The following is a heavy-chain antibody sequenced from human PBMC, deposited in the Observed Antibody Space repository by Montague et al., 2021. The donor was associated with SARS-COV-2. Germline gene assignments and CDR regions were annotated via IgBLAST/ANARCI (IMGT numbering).Heavy chain of an antibody. CDR2: ISYSGST. J-gene: IGHJ5*02. V-gene: IGHV4-59*08. Sequence: SETLSLTCTVSGGSISSFYWSWFRQPPGKGLEWIGYISYSGSTNYNPSLTSRVTISVDTSKNQFSLKVNSVTAADTAVYYCARKYSSALPAVSWGQGTLVTVSS. D-gene: IGHD4-11*01. CDR1: GGSISSFY. CDR3: ARKYSSALPAVS.